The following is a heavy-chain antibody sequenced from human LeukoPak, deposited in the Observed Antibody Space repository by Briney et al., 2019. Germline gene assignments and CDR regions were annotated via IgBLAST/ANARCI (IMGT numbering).Heavy chain of an antibody. CDR3: ARDRHSGYDF. J-gene: IGHJ4*02. CDR2: ISAYNGNT. CDR1: GYTFTGYN. Sequence: GASVKVSCKASGYTFTGYNMHWVRQAPGQGLEWMGWISAYNGNTNYAQKLQGRVTMTTDTSTSTAYMELRSLRSDDTAVYYCARDRHSGYDFWGQGTLVTVSS. V-gene: IGHV1-18*04. D-gene: IGHD5-12*01.